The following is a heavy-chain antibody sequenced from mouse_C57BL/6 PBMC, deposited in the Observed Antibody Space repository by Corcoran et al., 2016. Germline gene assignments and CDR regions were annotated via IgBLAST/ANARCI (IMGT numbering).Heavy chain of an antibody. J-gene: IGHJ2*01. Sequence: EVQLQQSGPELVKPGASVKISCKASGYTFTDYYMNWVKQSHGKSLEWIGDINPNNGGTSYNQKFKGKATLTVDKSSSTAYMELRSLTSEDSAVYYCARGALASSGADYWGQGTTLTVSS. CDR2: INPNNGGT. D-gene: IGHD3-2*02. CDR1: GYTFTDYY. CDR3: ARGALASSGADY. V-gene: IGHV1-26*01.